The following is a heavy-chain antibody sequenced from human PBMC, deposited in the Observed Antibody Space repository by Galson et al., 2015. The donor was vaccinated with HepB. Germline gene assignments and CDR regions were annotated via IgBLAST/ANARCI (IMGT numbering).Heavy chain of an antibody. V-gene: IGHV3-30*18. CDR3: AKERRRGGYHDY. D-gene: IGHD3-16*02. Sequence: SLRLSCAASGFTFSNYAMHWVRQAPGKGLEWMAVVSYDGSSKYYTDTVKGRFTISRDNSKNTLYLQMNSLRPEDTAVYYCAKERRRGGYHDYWGQGTLVTVSS. CDR1: GFTFSNYA. J-gene: IGHJ4*02. CDR2: VSYDGSSK.